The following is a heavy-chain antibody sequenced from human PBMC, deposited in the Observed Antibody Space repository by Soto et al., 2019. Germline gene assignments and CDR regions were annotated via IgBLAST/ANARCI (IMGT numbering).Heavy chain of an antibody. Sequence: GESLKISCKVSGNTFSTYWIGWVRQMPGKGLEWMGIIYPGDSDTRYSPSFQGQVTISADKSITTAYLQWSSLKASDTAMYYCARSTSMGASDSWGQGTLVTVSS. CDR2: IYPGDSDT. J-gene: IGHJ4*02. CDR1: GNTFSTYW. D-gene: IGHD1-26*01. V-gene: IGHV5-51*01. CDR3: ARSTSMGASDS.